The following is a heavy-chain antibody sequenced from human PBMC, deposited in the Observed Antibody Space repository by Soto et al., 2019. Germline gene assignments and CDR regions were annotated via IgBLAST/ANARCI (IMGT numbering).Heavy chain of an antibody. V-gene: IGHV3-11*01. CDR3: ARDMGESYIPFDAFDI. J-gene: IGHJ3*02. Sequence: GGSQRLFGAAAGFTFSYGYRIRIRQAPGKGLEWVSYISSSGSTIYYADSVKGRFTISRDNAKNSLYLQMNSLRAEDTAVYYCARDMGESYIPFDAFDIGGQGTMVT. D-gene: IGHD3-10*01. CDR2: ISSSGSTI. CDR1: GFTFSYGY.